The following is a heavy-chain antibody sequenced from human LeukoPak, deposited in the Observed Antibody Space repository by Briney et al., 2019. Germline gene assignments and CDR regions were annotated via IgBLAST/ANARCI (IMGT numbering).Heavy chain of an antibody. CDR1: GFTFTDSW. J-gene: IGHJ5*02. CDR2: INRDGRDT. V-gene: IGHV3-74*01. CDR3: ARDFLYRGP. Sequence: PGGSLRLSCAGTGFTFTDSWMRWVRQAPGEGLVWVSGINRDGRDTRYAESVKGRFTVSRHNAKNTLYLQVNKLRAEDTAVYVCARDFLYRGPWGQGTLVTVSS. D-gene: IGHD3-10*01.